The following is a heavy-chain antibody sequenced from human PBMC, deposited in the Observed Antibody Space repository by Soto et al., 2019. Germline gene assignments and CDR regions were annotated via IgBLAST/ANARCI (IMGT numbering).Heavy chain of an antibody. D-gene: IGHD3-22*01. CDR2: IWYDGSNK. Sequence: QVQLVESGGGVVQPGRSLRLSCAASGFTFSSYGMHWVRQAPGKGLEWVAVIWYDGSNKYYADSVKGRFTISRDNSKNTLYLQMNSLRAEDTAVYYCARFDSSGYYYNYFDYWGQGTLVTVSS. V-gene: IGHV3-33*01. J-gene: IGHJ4*02. CDR3: ARFDSSGYYYNYFDY. CDR1: GFTFSSYG.